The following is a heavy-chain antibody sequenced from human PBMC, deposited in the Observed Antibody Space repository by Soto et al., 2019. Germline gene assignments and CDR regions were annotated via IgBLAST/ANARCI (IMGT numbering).Heavy chain of an antibody. CDR2: IYHSGST. Sequence: SETLSLTCAVSGGSISSGGYSWSWIRQPPGKGLEWIGYIYHSGSTYYNPSLKSRVTISVDRSKNQFSLKLSSVTAADTAVYYCASRNQYGSGSYVFDYWGQGTLGTVSS. CDR1: GGSISSGGYS. CDR3: ASRNQYGSGSYVFDY. J-gene: IGHJ4*02. D-gene: IGHD3-10*01. V-gene: IGHV4-30-2*01.